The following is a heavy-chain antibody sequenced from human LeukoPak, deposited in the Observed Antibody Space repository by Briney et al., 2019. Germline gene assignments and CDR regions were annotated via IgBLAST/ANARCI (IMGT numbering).Heavy chain of an antibody. D-gene: IGHD1-26*01. CDR1: GYTLTELS. Sequence: GASVKVSCKVSGYTLTELSMHWVRQAPGKGLEWMGGFDPEDGETIYAQKFQGRVTMTRNTSISTAYMELSSLRSEDTAVYYCARGLSGSYPGAYWGQGTLVTVSS. CDR3: ARGLSGSYPGAY. CDR2: FDPEDGET. J-gene: IGHJ4*02. V-gene: IGHV1-24*01.